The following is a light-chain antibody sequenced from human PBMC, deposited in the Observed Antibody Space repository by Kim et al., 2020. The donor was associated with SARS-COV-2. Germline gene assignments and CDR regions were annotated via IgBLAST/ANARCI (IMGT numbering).Light chain of an antibody. Sequence: PGERATLSCRASQSVKSSYLAWYQQIPGQVPRRLIYDATSRATGIPDRLSGSGSGTDFTLTISRLEPEDFAVYYCQQYGSSPPATFGGGTKVEIK. CDR3: QQYGSSPPAT. CDR2: DAT. J-gene: IGKJ4*01. V-gene: IGKV3-20*01. CDR1: QSVKSSY.